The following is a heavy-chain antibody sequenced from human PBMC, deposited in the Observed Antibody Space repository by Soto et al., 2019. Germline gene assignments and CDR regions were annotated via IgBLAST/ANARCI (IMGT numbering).Heavy chain of an antibody. CDR2: ISGSGGST. J-gene: IGHJ4*02. CDR1: GFTFSSYA. CDR3: AKGDYYDSSTSCYPFDY. V-gene: IGHV3-23*01. Sequence: GGSLRLSCAASGFTFSSYAMSWVRQAPGKGLEWVSAISGSGGSTYYADSVKGRFTISRDNSKNTLYLQMNSLRAEDTAVYYCAKGDYYDSSTSCYPFDYWGQGTLVTVSS. D-gene: IGHD2-2*01.